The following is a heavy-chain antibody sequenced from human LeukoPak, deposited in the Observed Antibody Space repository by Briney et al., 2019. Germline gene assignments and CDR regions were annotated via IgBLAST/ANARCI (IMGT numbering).Heavy chain of an antibody. Sequence: SVKVSCKASGGTFSSYAISWVRQAPGQGLEWMGGIIPIFGSANYAQKFQGRVTITADESTSTAYMELSSLRSEDTAVYYCASTFPWEKRDIRYGMDVWGQGTTVTVSS. J-gene: IGHJ6*02. V-gene: IGHV1-69*13. CDR1: GGTFSSYA. D-gene: IGHD1-26*01. CDR2: IIPIFGSA. CDR3: ASTFPWEKRDIRYGMDV.